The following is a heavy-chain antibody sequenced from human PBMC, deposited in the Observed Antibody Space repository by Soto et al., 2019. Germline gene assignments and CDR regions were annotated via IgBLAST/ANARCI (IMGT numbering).Heavy chain of an antibody. Sequence: QVQLVESGGGVVQPGRSLRLSCAASGFTFSSYGMHWVRQAPGKGLEWVAVIWYDGSNKYYADSVKGRFTISRDNSKNTLYLQMNRLRAEDTAVYYCARDQGYYDSSGYYDDAFDIWGQGTMVTVSS. J-gene: IGHJ3*02. D-gene: IGHD3-22*01. CDR1: GFTFSSYG. CDR3: ARDQGYYDSSGYYDDAFDI. V-gene: IGHV3-33*01. CDR2: IWYDGSNK.